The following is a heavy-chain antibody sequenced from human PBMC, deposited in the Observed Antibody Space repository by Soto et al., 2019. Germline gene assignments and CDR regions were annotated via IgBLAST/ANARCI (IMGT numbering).Heavy chain of an antibody. V-gene: IGHV3-74*01. CDR2: INSDGSST. CDR3: ASDGPPTDTLLDAFDI. CDR1: GFTFSSYW. J-gene: IGHJ3*02. D-gene: IGHD2-15*01. Sequence: GGSLRLSCAASGFTFSSYWMHWVRQAPGKGLEWVSRINSDGSSTSYADSVKGRFTISRDNAKNTLYLQMNSLRAEDTAVYYGASDGPPTDTLLDAFDIWGQGTMVTVSS.